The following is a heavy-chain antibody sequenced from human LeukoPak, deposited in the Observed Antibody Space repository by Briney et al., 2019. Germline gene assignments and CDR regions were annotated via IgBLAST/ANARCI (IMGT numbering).Heavy chain of an antibody. V-gene: IGHV1-2*02. CDR1: GYTFTGYH. D-gene: IGHD5-12*01. CDR3: VGVTYSAYDDFDY. J-gene: IGHJ4*02. CDR2: IYPNSGGT. Sequence: ASVKVSCKASGYTFTGYHVHWVRQAPGQGLEWMGWIYPNSGGTKYAQKFQGRVTMTRDTSISTAYMELRGLRSDDTAVYYCVGVTYSAYDDFDYWGRGALVTVSS.